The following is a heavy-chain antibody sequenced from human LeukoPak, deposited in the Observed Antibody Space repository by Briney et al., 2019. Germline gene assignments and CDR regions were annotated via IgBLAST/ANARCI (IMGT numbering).Heavy chain of an antibody. CDR3: ARIRCGFGHNACYNH. V-gene: IGHV4-34*01. CDR2: VSTGGYT. CDR1: GVPFSGYY. Sequence: SETLSLTCAVSGVPFSGYYWSWIRQSPGKGLEWIWEVSTGGYTWYNPSLQGRVSISGETSDNQMSLRMRSVSAADTAMYYCARIRCGFGHNACYNHWARGTPVTVSS. J-gene: IGHJ5*02. D-gene: IGHD2-21*01.